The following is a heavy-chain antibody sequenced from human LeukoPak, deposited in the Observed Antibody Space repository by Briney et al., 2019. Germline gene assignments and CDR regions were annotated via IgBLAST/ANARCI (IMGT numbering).Heavy chain of an antibody. V-gene: IGHV1-18*01. Sequence: ASVKVSCKASGYTFTSYDFNWVRPAPGQGLEWMGWISPYNGNTKYDQKVQGRVTMTTDTSTSTAYLELRSLRSDDTAMYYCSREGEGEDGTGHHNWYFDLWGRGTLVTVSS. CDR3: SREGEGEDGTGHHNWYFDL. CDR2: ISPYNGNT. D-gene: IGHD2-8*02. J-gene: IGHJ2*01. CDR1: GYTFTSYD.